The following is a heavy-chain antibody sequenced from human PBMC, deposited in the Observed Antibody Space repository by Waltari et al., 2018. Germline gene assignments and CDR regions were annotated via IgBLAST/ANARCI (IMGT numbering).Heavy chain of an antibody. CDR1: GFTFSTYW. CDR2: INNDGRST. CDR3: ARDYGMDV. J-gene: IGHJ6*02. Sequence: EVQLVESGGGLVQPGGSLRLSCAASGFTFSTYWMNWVRQAPGKGLVWVSRINNDGRSTSYADSVKVRFTISRDNARNTLYLQMSSLRVEDTAVYYCARDYGMDVWGQGTTVTVSS. V-gene: IGHV3-74*01.